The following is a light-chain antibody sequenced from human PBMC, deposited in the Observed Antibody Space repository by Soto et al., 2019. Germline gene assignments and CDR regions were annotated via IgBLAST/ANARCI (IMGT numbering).Light chain of an antibody. CDR1: QSISSW. CDR3: QQYNSYWT. CDR2: DAS. V-gene: IGKV1-5*01. Sequence: DIPMTQSPSTPSASVGERVTITFPASQSISSWLAWYQQKPGKAPKLLIYDASSLESGVPSRFSGSGSGTEFTLTISSLQPDDFATYYCQQYNSYWTFGQGTKVDIK. J-gene: IGKJ1*01.